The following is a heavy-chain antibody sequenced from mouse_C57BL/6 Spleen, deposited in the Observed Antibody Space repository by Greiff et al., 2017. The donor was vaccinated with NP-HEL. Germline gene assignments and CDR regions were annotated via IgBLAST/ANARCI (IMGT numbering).Heavy chain of an antibody. D-gene: IGHD2-4*01. CDR2: IYPGSGST. CDR1: GYTFTSYW. Sequence: QVQLQQPGAELVKPGASVKMSCKASGYTFTSYWITWVKQRPGQGLEWIGDIYPGSGSTNYNEKFKSKATLTVDTSSSTAYMQLSSLTSEDSAVYYCASPIYYDYDEAMDYWGQGTSVTVSS. V-gene: IGHV1-55*01. J-gene: IGHJ4*01. CDR3: ASPIYYDYDEAMDY.